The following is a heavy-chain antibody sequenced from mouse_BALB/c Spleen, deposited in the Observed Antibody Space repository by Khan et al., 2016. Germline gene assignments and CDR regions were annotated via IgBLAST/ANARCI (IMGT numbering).Heavy chain of an antibody. CDR2: IRTKSNNLST. Sequence: EVQLVEPGGGLVQPKGSLKLSCAASGFTFNTYAMDWVRQAPGKGLEWVARIRTKSNNLSTYYADSVKDRFTISRDDSQSMLYLQMNNLKTEDTAISYCVRQNLRWYFDVWGAGTTVTVSS. D-gene: IGHD1-1*01. CDR3: VRQNLRWYFDV. CDR1: GFTFNTYA. J-gene: IGHJ1*01. V-gene: IGHV10-1*02.